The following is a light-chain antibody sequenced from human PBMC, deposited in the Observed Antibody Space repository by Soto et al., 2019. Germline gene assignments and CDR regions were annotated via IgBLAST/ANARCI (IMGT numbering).Light chain of an antibody. J-gene: IGKJ4*02. V-gene: IGKV1-9*01. CDR1: PGISSY. Sequence: IQLTQSPSSLSASVGDRVTITCRASPGISSYLAWYQQKPGKAPKLLIYAASTLQSGVPSRFSGSGSGTDFTLTISSLQPEDFATYYCQQLNSYPRLFGGGTKVEIK. CDR2: AAS. CDR3: QQLNSYPRL.